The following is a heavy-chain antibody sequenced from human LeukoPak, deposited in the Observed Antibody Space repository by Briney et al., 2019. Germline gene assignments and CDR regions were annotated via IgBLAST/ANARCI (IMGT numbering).Heavy chain of an antibody. CDR2: VYPGDSDT. D-gene: IGHD5-18*01. CDR1: GFTFTKYW. CDR3: ARLGERGYSFGHY. V-gene: IGHV5-51*01. Sequence: GESLKISCKASGFTFTKYWIGWVRQMPGKGLEWMGIVYPGDSDTRYIPSFEGQVTILADESLSTAYLQWNSLKASDTAMYYCARLGERGYSFGHYWGQGTLVTVSS. J-gene: IGHJ4*02.